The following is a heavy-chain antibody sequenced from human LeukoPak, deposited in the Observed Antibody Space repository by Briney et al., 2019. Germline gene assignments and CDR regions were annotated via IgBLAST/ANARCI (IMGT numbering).Heavy chain of an antibody. CDR2: ISSSGSTT. V-gene: IGHV3-23*01. CDR3: AGGSHSSRWYFLRNDYFDY. Sequence: GSLRLACATSDFIFSNYAVTWVRQAPGKGLEWVSTISSSGSTTVYMDSVKGRFTISRDNSKNTMYLQMNDLRPEDTAVYYCAGGSHSSRWYFLRNDYFDYWGQGTLVTVSS. D-gene: IGHD6-13*01. CDR1: DFIFSNYA. J-gene: IGHJ4*02.